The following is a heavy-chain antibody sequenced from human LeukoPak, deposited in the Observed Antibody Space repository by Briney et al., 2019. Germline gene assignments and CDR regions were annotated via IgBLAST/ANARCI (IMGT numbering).Heavy chain of an antibody. D-gene: IGHD4-17*01. J-gene: IGHJ5*02. CDR1: GYTFTSYG. CDR3: ARGIPGTTVTNWFDP. CDR2: ISTYSGNT. V-gene: IGHV1-18*01. Sequence: ASVKVSCKASGYTFTSYGISWVRQAPGQGLEWMGWISTYSGNTNYAQKLQGRVTMTTDTSTSTAYMELRSLRSDDTAVYYCARGIPGTTVTNWFDPWGQGTLVTVSS.